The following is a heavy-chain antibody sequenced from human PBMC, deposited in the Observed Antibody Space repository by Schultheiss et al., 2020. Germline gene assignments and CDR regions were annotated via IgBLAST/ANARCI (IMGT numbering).Heavy chain of an antibody. V-gene: IGHV1-46*03. Sequence: GESLKISCKASGYTFTSYYMHWVRQAPGQGLEWMGIINPSGGSTSYAQKFQGRVTMTRDTSTSTVYMELSSLRSEDTAVYYCARGYYGSGSYYAWGQGTLVTVSS. CDR2: INPSGGST. CDR1: GYTFTSYY. CDR3: ARGYYGSGSYYA. D-gene: IGHD3-10*01. J-gene: IGHJ4*02.